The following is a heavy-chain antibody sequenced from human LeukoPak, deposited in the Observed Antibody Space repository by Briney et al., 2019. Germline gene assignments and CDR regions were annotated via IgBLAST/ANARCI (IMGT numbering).Heavy chain of an antibody. CDR1: GASFSSGNYY. D-gene: IGHD4-17*01. Sequence: SETLSLTCTVSGASFSSGNYYWSWIRQPPGKGLEWIGYIYYGESPNYNPSLKSRVTMSIDASKQQVSLKLSSVTAADTAVYYCARNAGATVTTLFDLWGRGTLVTVSS. CDR2: IYYGESP. CDR3: ARNAGATVTTLFDL. V-gene: IGHV4-61*01. J-gene: IGHJ2*01.